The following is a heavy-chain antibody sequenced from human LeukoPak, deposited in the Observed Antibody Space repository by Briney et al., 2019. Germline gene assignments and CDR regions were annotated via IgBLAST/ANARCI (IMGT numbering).Heavy chain of an antibody. CDR2: ISYDGSLK. D-gene: IGHD6-13*01. Sequence: GRSLRLSCAGSGFTFSNYGIHWVRQAPGKGLEWVTAISYDGSLKYYADSVRGRFTISRDNSKNTLYLKMNSLRTDDTAVYYCGIRQSGLLGISAAGYGWGYAPWGQGTPVTVSS. J-gene: IGHJ5*02. V-gene: IGHV3-30*03. CDR1: GFTFSNYG. CDR3: GIRQSGLLGISAAGYGWGYAP.